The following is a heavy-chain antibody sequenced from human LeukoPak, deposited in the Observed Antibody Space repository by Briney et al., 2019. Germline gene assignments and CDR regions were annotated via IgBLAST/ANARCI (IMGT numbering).Heavy chain of an antibody. J-gene: IGHJ4*02. Sequence: TSETLSLTCTVSGGSISSSSYYWGWIRQPPGKGLEWIGSIYYSGSTYYNPSLKSRVTISVDTSRNQFSLRLSSVTAADTAVYYCARVTRYSSSSEIGDFDYWGQGTLVTVSS. CDR1: GGSISSSSYY. V-gene: IGHV4-39*07. CDR2: IYYSGST. CDR3: ARVTRYSSSSEIGDFDY. D-gene: IGHD6-6*01.